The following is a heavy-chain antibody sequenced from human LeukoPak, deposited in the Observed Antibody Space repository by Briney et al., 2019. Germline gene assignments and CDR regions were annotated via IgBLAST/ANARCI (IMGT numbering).Heavy chain of an antibody. CDR2: VNRSGST. V-gene: IGHV4-34*01. CDR3: ARADYGLKYYFDY. J-gene: IGHJ4*02. Sequence: SETLSLTCAVYGGSFSGYYWSWIRQPPGKGLEWIGEVNRSGSTNYNPSLKSRVTISVDTSKNQFSLKLSSVTAADTAVYYCARADYGLKYYFDYWGQGTLVTVSS. D-gene: IGHD4-17*01. CDR1: GGSFSGYY.